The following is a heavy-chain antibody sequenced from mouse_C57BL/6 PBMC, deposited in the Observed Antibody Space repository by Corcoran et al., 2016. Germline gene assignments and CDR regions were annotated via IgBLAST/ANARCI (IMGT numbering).Heavy chain of an antibody. CDR2: INTYSGVP. D-gene: IGHD3-2*02. CDR3: ARSGQLSLLYAMDY. CDR1: GYTFTTYG. J-gene: IGHJ4*01. Sequence: QIQLVQSGPELKKPGETVKISCKASGYTFTTYGMSWVKQAPGKGLKWMGWINTYSGVPTYADDFKGRFAFSLETSASTAYLQINNLKNEDTATYFCARSGQLSLLYAMDYGCQGTSVTVSS. V-gene: IGHV9-3*01.